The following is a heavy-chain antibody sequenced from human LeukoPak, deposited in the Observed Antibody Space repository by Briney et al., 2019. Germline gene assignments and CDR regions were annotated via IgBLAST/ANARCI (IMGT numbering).Heavy chain of an antibody. D-gene: IGHD5-18*01. Sequence: GGSLRLSCAASGFTFSSYWMSWVRQAPGKGLEWVANIKQDGSEKYYVDSVKGRFTISRDNAKNSLYLQMNSLRAEDTAVYYCAKGPEQLPFDYWGQGTLVTVSS. CDR2: IKQDGSEK. V-gene: IGHV3-7*01. CDR3: AKGPEQLPFDY. CDR1: GFTFSSYW. J-gene: IGHJ4*02.